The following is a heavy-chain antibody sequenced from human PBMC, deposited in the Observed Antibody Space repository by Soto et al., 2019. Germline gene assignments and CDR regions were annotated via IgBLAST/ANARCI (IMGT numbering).Heavy chain of an antibody. CDR2: LHHDGTT. Sequence: QVQLQESGPGLVKPSETLSLTCAVSGGPITTTTWWAWVRLPPGKGLEWIGELHHDGTTNYNPSLESRITTSPDKSTNHLSLKLTSVTAADTAIYYCATQTISSPWGVWGRGTTVTVSS. D-gene: IGHD3-16*01. V-gene: IGHV4-4*02. CDR1: GGPITTTTW. CDR3: ATQTISSPWGV. J-gene: IGHJ6*02.